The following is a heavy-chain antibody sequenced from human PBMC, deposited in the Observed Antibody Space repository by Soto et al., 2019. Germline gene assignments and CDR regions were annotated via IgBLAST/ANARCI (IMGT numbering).Heavy chain of an antibody. J-gene: IGHJ5*02. CDR3: AKVQKWELLLGGNNWFDP. D-gene: IGHD1-26*01. CDR1: GFPFGLYW. V-gene: IGHV3-23*01. Sequence: GGSLRLSCAASGFPFGLYWVGWVRQSPGKGLEWVSSISGSGGSTYYADSVKGRFTISRDNSKNTLYLQMNSLRAEDTAVYYCAKVQKWELLLGGNNWFDPWGQGTLVTVSS. CDR2: ISGSGGST.